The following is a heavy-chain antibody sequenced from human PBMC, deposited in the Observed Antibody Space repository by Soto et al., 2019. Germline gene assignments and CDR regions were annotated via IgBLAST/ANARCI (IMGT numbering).Heavy chain of an antibody. V-gene: IGHV4-31*03. Sequence: TLSLTCTVSGSSISCGGYYWSWIRQHPGKGLEWIGYIYYSGSTYYNPSLKSRVTISVDTSKNQFSLKLSSVTAADTAVYYCARDHDYSIYYYYGMDVWGQGTTVT. D-gene: IGHD4-4*01. CDR2: IYYSGST. J-gene: IGHJ6*02. CDR3: ARDHDYSIYYYYGMDV. CDR1: GSSISCGGYY.